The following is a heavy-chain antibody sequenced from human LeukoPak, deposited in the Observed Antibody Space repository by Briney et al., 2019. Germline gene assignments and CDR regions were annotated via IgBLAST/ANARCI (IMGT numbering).Heavy chain of an antibody. CDR1: GFTFSSYG. D-gene: IGHD6-19*01. Sequence: PGGSLRLSCAASGFTFSSYGMHWVRQAPGKGLEWVAVISYDGSNKYYADSVKGRFTIARDNSKNTLYLLMNSLRPEDTAVYYCAKSLTSSGWYGGGLRYWGQGTLVTVSS. CDR2: ISYDGSNK. CDR3: AKSLTSSGWYGGGLRY. J-gene: IGHJ4*02. V-gene: IGHV3-30*18.